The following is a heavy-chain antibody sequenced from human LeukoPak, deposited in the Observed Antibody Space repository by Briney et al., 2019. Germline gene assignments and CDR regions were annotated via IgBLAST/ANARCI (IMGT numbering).Heavy chain of an antibody. D-gene: IGHD6-13*01. J-gene: IGHJ4*02. Sequence: SVKVSCKASGGTFSSYAISWVRQAPGQGLGWMGGIIPIFGTANYAQKFQGRVTITADKSTSTAYMELSSLRSEDTAVYYCARDFGYSSSWYNYFDYWGQGTLVTVSS. CDR1: GGTFSSYA. V-gene: IGHV1-69*06. CDR3: ARDFGYSSSWYNYFDY. CDR2: IIPIFGTA.